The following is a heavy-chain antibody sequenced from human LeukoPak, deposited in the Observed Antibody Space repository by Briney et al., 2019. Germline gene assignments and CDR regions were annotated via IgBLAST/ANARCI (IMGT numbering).Heavy chain of an antibody. CDR3: APTPEAYTSNWNV. Sequence: GASVKVSCKTSGYTFTDDYMHWVRQAPGQGLEFMGWINPDSGFTNYAQKFQGRVTMTRDTSISTAYLEVRRLRSDDTAVYYCAPTPEAYTSNWNVWGRGTLVTVSS. CDR2: INPDSGFT. V-gene: IGHV1-2*02. CDR1: GYTFTDDY. J-gene: IGHJ4*02. D-gene: IGHD1-1*01.